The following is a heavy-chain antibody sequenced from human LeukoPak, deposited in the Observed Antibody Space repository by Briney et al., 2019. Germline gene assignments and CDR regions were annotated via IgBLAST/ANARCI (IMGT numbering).Heavy chain of an antibody. CDR2: IYTSGST. Sequence: SETLSLTCTVSGGSISSGSYYWSWIRQPAGKGLEWIGRIYTSGSTNYNPSLKSRVTISVDTSKNQFSLKLSSVTAADTAVYYCARVGYSYGVGYFDYWGQGTLVTVSS. CDR1: GGSISSGSYY. J-gene: IGHJ4*02. CDR3: ARVGYSYGVGYFDY. V-gene: IGHV4-61*02. D-gene: IGHD5-18*01.